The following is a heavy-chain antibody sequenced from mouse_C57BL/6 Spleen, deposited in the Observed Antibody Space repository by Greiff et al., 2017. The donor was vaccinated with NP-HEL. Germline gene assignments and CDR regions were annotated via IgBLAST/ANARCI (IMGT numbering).Heavy chain of an antibody. CDR1: GYTFTSYW. CDR2: IDPSDSYT. V-gene: IGHV1-59*01. CDR3: ARGGGSSYPFFAY. D-gene: IGHD1-1*01. J-gene: IGHJ3*01. Sequence: VKLQQPGAELVRPGTSVKLSCKASGYTFTSYWMHWVKQRPGQGLEWIGVIDPSDSYTNYNQKFKGKATLTVDTSSSTAYMQLSSLTSEDSAVYYCARGGGSSYPFFAYWGQGTLVTVSA.